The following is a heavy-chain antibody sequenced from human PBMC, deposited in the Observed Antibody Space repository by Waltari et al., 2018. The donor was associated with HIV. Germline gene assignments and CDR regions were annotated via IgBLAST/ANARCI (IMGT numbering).Heavy chain of an antibody. CDR2: IWYDGREK. CDR3: GRDLRSGFFDY. J-gene: IGHJ4*02. Sequence: QVKLVESGGGVVQPGRSLRLSCAESGFTFSDYGMHWVRQAPGKGLEWVEIIWYDGREKYYADSVKGRFTISRDNSKNMLYLQMNNLRVDDTAVYYCGRDLRSGFFDYCGQGTPVTVSS. V-gene: IGHV3-33*01. D-gene: IGHD6-19*01. CDR1: GFTFSDYG.